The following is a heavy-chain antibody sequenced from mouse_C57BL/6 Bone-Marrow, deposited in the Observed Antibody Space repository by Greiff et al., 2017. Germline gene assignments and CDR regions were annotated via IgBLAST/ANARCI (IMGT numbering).Heavy chain of an antibody. CDR2: IYPGDGAT. CDR3: AREGLLRYFDV. CDR1: GYAFSSSW. Sequence: VQLVESGPELVKPGASVKISCKASGYAFSSSWMNWVKQRPGKGLEWIGRIYPGDGATNYNGKFKGKATLTADKSSSTAYMQLSSLTSEDSAVYFCAREGLLRYFDVWGTGTTVTVSS. V-gene: IGHV1-82*01. D-gene: IGHD2-3*01. J-gene: IGHJ1*03.